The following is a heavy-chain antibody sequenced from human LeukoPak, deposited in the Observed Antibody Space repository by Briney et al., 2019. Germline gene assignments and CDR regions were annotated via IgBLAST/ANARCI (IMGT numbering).Heavy chain of an antibody. Sequence: GGSLRLSCAASGFTFSSYAMSWVRQAPGKGLEWVSAIRDSGSSTHYADSVKGRFTTSRDNSKNTLFLQMNSLRAEDTAMYYCARGRGYSGYAPDYWGQGTLVTVSS. CDR1: GFTFSSYA. CDR2: IRDSGSST. CDR3: ARGRGYSGYAPDY. D-gene: IGHD5-12*01. J-gene: IGHJ4*02. V-gene: IGHV3-23*01.